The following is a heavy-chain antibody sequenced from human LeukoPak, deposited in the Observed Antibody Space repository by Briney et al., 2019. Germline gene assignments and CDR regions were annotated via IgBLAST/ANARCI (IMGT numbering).Heavy chain of an antibody. CDR3: AKAFTSGYAWTFDY. Sequence: GGTLRLSCAASGFTFSSYGMSWVRQAPGKGLEWVSAISGSGGSTYYADSVKGRFTISRDNSKNTLYLQMNTLRAEDTAIYYCAKAFTSGYAWTFDYWGQGTLVTVSS. CDR1: GFTFSSYG. V-gene: IGHV3-23*01. J-gene: IGHJ4*02. CDR2: ISGSGGST. D-gene: IGHD3-22*01.